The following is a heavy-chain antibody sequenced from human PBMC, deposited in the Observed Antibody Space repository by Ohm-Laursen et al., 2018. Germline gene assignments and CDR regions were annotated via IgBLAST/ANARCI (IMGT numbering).Heavy chain of an antibody. V-gene: IGHV3-7*01. CDR2: IKQDGTEK. CDR3: AKDWRYYDSSGLVDY. Sequence: SLRLSCTASGFTFSNFWMSWVRQAPGKGLEWVASIKQDGTEKHYVESMQGRFTISRDNAKNSVYLQMNSLRAEDTAIYYCAKDWRYYDSSGLVDYWGQGTLVTVSS. D-gene: IGHD3-22*01. CDR1: GFTFSNFW. J-gene: IGHJ4*02.